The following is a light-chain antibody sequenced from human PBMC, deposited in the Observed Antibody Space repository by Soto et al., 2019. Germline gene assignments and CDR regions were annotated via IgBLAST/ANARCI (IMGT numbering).Light chain of an antibody. CDR3: LQDYGYPRT. Sequence: EIVLTQSPATLSLSPGERATLSCRASQSVSSYLAWYQQKPGQAPRLLIYDAFNRATGIPARFSGSGSGTDFTLTISSLEPEDFATYYCLQDYGYPRTFGQGTKVDIK. CDR2: DAF. CDR1: QSVSSY. J-gene: IGKJ1*01. V-gene: IGKV3-11*01.